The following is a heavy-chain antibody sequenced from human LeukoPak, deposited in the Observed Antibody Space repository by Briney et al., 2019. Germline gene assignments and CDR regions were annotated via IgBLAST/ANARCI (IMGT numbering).Heavy chain of an antibody. CDR1: GFTFSSYW. J-gene: IGHJ4*02. Sequence: GGSLRLSCAASGFTFSSYWMHWVRQAPGKGLVWVSRINTDGSSTNYADSVKGRFTISRDNAKNTLYLQMNSLRAEDTAVYYCARAEAGTTSGLDYWGQGTLVTVSP. V-gene: IGHV3-74*01. CDR2: INTDGSST. CDR3: ARAEAGTTSGLDY. D-gene: IGHD1-7*01.